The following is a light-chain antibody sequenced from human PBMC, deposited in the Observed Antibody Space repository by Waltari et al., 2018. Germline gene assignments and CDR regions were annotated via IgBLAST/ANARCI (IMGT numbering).Light chain of an antibody. CDR2: INSDGSQ. V-gene: IGLV4-69*01. CDR1: SGYSSYA. Sequence: QLLLTQSPSASASLGASVKLTCTLSSGYSSYAIAWHQQQPEKGPRYLMKINSDGSQIKGDGIPDPFSGSSSGSERYLIISSLQSEDEADYYCQTWGTGIHVVFGGGTKVTVL. CDR3: QTWGTGIHVV. J-gene: IGLJ2*01.